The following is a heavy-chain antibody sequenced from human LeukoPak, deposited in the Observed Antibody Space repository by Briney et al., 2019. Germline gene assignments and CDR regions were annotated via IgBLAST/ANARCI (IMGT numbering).Heavy chain of an antibody. CDR2: INPNSGGT. V-gene: IGHV1-2*02. CDR3: AKHSRTASGWSISPRKEHLDS. Sequence: GASVKVSCKASGYTFTGYSMHWVRQAPGQGLEWMGWINPNSGGTNYAQKFQGRVTMTRDTSISTAYMELSSLRSDDTAMYYCAKHSRTASGWSISPRKEHLDSWGQGTRVTVSS. D-gene: IGHD6-19*01. J-gene: IGHJ4*02. CDR1: GYTFTGYS.